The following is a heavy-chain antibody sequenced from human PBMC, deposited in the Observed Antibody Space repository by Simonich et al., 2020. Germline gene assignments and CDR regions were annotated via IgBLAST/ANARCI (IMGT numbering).Heavy chain of an antibody. V-gene: IGHV4-39*01. CDR2: NYYSGST. J-gene: IGHJ3*02. CDR3: ARHAGFAFDI. D-gene: IGHD6-13*01. CDR1: GCSISSSSYY. Sequence: QLQLQESGPGLVKPSETRSLTCPVSGCSISSSSYYWGWIRQPPGKGLEGIGSNYYSGSTNYHPSLKSRVTISVDTSKNQFSLKLSSVTAADTAVYYCARHAGFAFDIWGQGTMVTVSS.